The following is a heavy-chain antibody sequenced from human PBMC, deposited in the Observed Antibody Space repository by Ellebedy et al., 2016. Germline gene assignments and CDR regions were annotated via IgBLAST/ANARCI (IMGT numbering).Heavy chain of an antibody. CDR2: VLHTGTT. CDR1: GGSVSSDY. D-gene: IGHD1-1*01. V-gene: IGHV4-59*02. CDR3: AKWNVDWYAFDV. Sequence: SETLSLTCDVSGGSVSSDYWNWIRRPPGKGLEWIGYVLHTGTTNYNPSLKSRVTMSVDKSKSQISLRLTSVTAADTAVYYCAKWNVDWYAFDVWGQGTLVTVSS. J-gene: IGHJ3*01.